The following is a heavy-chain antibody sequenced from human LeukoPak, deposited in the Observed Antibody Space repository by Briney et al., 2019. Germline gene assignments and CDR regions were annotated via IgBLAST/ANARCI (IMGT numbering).Heavy chain of an antibody. V-gene: IGHV4-30-4*01. CDR3: ARVRFSMGDAFDI. CDR2: IYYSGST. D-gene: IGHD3-10*01. J-gene: IGHJ3*02. CDR1: GGSISSGDYY. Sequence: SETLSLTCTVSGGSISSGDYYWSWIRQPPGKGLEWIGYIYYSGSTYYNPSLKSRVTISVDTSKNQFSLKLSSVTAADTAVYYCARVRFSMGDAFDIWGQGTMVTVAS.